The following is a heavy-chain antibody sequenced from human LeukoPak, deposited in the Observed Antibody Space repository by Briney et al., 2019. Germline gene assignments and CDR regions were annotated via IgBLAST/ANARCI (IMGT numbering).Heavy chain of an antibody. CDR1: GFTFSSYE. V-gene: IGHV3-48*03. J-gene: IGHJ4*02. CDR3: ARDTYSGYDPLFDY. CDR2: ISSSGRTM. D-gene: IGHD5-12*01. Sequence: PGGSLRLSCAASGFTFSSYEMSWVRQAPGKGLEGVSYISSSGRTMYYADSVKGRFIISRDHAKNSLSMQMNSLRAEDRAVYYCARDTYSGYDPLFDYWGQGTLVTVSS.